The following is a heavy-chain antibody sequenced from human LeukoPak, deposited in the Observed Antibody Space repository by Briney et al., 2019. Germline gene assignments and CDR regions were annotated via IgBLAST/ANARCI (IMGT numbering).Heavy chain of an antibody. CDR2: IYYSGST. J-gene: IGHJ4*02. CDR1: GGSISSSSYY. D-gene: IGHD3-22*01. Sequence: SETLSLTCTVSGGSISSSSYYWGWIRQPPGKGLEWIGSIYYSGSTYYNPSLKSRVTISVDTSKNQFSLKLSSVTAADTAVYYCARAPYYDSSGYHQYNFDYWGQGTLVTVSS. V-gene: IGHV4-39*07. CDR3: ARAPYYDSSGYHQYNFDY.